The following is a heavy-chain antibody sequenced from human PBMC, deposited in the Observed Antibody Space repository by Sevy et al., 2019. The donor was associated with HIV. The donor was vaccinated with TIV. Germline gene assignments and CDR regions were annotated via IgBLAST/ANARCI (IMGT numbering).Heavy chain of an antibody. CDR2: ISNSGNTV. D-gene: IGHD2-2*01. CDR3: ARDNYCISGDGCYGYGLDV. V-gene: IGHV3-11*01. CDR1: GLTFSDYY. J-gene: IGHJ6*02. Sequence: GGSLRLSCSASGLTFSDYYMTWIRQAPGKGLECISYISNSGNTVYYADSVKGRFTVSRDNAKKSHYLQLNSLRDEDTAVYYCARDNYCISGDGCYGYGLDVWGQGTTVTVSS.